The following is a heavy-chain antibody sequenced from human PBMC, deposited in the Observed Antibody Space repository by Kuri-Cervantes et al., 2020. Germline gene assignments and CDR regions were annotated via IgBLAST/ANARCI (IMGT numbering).Heavy chain of an antibody. CDR2: ISSSSSYI. D-gene: IGHD6-13*01. Sequence: GESLKISCAASGFTFSSYGMNWVRQAPGKGLEWVSSISSSSSYIYYADSVKGRFTISRDNAKNSLYPQMNSLRAEDTAVYYCASGEAPAAGSEDYGMDVWGQGTTVTVSS. CDR1: GFTFSSYG. CDR3: ASGEAPAAGSEDYGMDV. J-gene: IGHJ6*02. V-gene: IGHV3-21*04.